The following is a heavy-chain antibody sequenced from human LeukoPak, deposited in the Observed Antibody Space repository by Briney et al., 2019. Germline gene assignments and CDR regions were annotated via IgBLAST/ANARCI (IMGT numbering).Heavy chain of an antibody. CDR1: GFAFSSYN. CDR3: AGRRSSGWYAY. V-gene: IGHV3-53*01. D-gene: IGHD6-19*01. CDR2: IYDSGTT. J-gene: IGHJ4*02. Sequence: GGSLRLSCAASGFAFSSYNMNWVRQAPGKGLEWVSVIYDSGTTYYADSVKGRFLIFRDTSKNTVDLQMSSLRVEDTAVYYCAGRRSSGWYAYWGQGTLVTVSS.